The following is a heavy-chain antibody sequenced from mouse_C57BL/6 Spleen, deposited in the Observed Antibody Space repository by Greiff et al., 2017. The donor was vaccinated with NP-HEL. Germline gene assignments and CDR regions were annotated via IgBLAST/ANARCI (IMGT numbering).Heavy chain of an antibody. CDR1: GYAFSSSW. CDR3: ARDSTVPAY. D-gene: IGHD1-1*01. CDR2: IYPGDGDT. J-gene: IGHJ3*01. Sequence: VQLQQSGPELVKPGASVKISCKASGYAFSSSWMNWVKQRPGQGLEWIGRIYPGDGDTNYNGKFKGKATLTADKSSSTAYMQLSSLTSEDSAVYFCARDSTVPAYWGQGTLVTVSA. V-gene: IGHV1-82*01.